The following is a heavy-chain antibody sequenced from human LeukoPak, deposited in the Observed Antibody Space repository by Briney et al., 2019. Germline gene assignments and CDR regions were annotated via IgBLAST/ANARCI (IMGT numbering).Heavy chain of an antibody. CDR3: ARKIAPGGTGLGCLDA. CDR2: ISGYNGHT. J-gene: IGHJ5*02. D-gene: IGHD1-26*01. Sequence: GASVKVSCKASGDRFNSFGMIWVRQVPGQGLEWMGWISGYNGHTKYSQNLLGRVTLTTDTSSSTAYMELRSLRSDDTAVYYCARKIAPGGTGLGCLDAWGQGTLVLVSS. V-gene: IGHV1-18*01. CDR1: GDRFNSFG.